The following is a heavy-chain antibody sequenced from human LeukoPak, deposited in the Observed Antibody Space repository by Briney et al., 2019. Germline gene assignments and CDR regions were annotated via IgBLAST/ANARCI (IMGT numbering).Heavy chain of an antibody. D-gene: IGHD3-22*01. CDR1: GGSISSYY. Sequence: SETLSLTCTVSGGSISSYYWSWIRRPPGKGLEWIGYIYTSGSTNYNPSLKSRVTISVDTSKNQFSLKLSSVTAADTAVYYCARHDSSGYYPFFDYWGQGTLVTVSS. CDR2: IYTSGST. CDR3: ARHDSSGYYPFFDY. V-gene: IGHV4-4*09. J-gene: IGHJ4*02.